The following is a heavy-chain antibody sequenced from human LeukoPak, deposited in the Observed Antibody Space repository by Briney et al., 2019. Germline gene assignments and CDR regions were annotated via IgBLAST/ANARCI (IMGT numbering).Heavy chain of an antibody. V-gene: IGHV3-23*01. D-gene: IGHD4-17*01. J-gene: IGHJ6*02. CDR3: AKANGDPWYYYYGMDV. CDR1: GFAFSSYA. Sequence: GALRLSSAASGFAFSSYAMSWVRPAPGRGLEWVSAIIGSGGSTYYADSVKGRFTISRDNSKNTLYLQMNSLRAEDTAVYYCAKANGDPWYYYYGMDVWGQGTTVTVSS. CDR2: IIGSGGST.